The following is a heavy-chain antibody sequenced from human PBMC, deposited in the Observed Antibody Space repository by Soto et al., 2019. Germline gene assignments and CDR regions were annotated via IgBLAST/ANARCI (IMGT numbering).Heavy chain of an antibody. Sequence: EVQLLEPGGGLVQPGGSLRLSCAASGFTFSSFFMSWVRQAPGKGLDWVSGIGANGGGTYYADSVKGRFIISTDNSKNTLYRQMNSLRAEDTAVYYCARDPNGDYLGAFDFWGQKTMVTVSS. V-gene: IGHV3-23*01. CDR2: IGANGGGT. D-gene: IGHD4-17*01. J-gene: IGHJ3*01. CDR1: GFTFSSFF. CDR3: ARDPNGDYLGAFDF.